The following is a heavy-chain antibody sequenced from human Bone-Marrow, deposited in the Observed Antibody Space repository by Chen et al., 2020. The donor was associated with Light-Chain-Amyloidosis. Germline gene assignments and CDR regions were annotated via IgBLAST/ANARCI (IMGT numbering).Heavy chain of an antibody. CDR1: GASVSSDYHY. CDR2: IYYTGST. V-gene: IGHV4-61*01. D-gene: IGHD6-13*01. J-gene: IGHJ4*02. CDR3: VRRDVRWHIDF. Sequence: QVQLQESGPGLVKPSGTLSLTCTVAGASVSSDYHYWTWIRQPPGDRLEWIGYIYYTGSTKYNPSLESRIAISIDTSKNQFSLNVNSVTAADTAVYYCVRRDVRWHIDFWGQGALVTVSS.